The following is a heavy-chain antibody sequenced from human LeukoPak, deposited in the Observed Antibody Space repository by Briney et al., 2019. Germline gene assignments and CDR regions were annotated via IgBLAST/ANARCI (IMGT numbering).Heavy chain of an antibody. D-gene: IGHD2-8*01. CDR2: INPNTGGT. CDR1: GYTFTGYY. J-gene: IGHJ4*02. Sequence: ASVKVSCKASGYTFTGYYIHWVRQAPGQRLEWMGWINPNTGGTNYAQNFQGRVTMTRDTSISTAYMELSRLTSDDTAVYYCARDPARYCSNGVCYVLDYWGQGTLVTVSS. V-gene: IGHV1-2*02. CDR3: ARDPARYCSNGVCYVLDY.